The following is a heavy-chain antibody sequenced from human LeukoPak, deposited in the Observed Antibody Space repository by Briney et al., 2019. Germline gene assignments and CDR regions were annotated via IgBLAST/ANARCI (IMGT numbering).Heavy chain of an antibody. CDR3: ARGGYDSSGYYTHVFDY. CDR1: GFTFNDYG. Sequence: GGSLRLSCAASGFTFNDYGMSWVRQAPGRGVEGVSGINWNGGSTDYAESVKGRFTISRDNAKNSLYLQMNSLRAEDTALYYCARGGYDSSGYYTHVFDYWGQGTLVTVSS. V-gene: IGHV3-20*04. CDR2: INWNGGST. D-gene: IGHD3-22*01. J-gene: IGHJ4*02.